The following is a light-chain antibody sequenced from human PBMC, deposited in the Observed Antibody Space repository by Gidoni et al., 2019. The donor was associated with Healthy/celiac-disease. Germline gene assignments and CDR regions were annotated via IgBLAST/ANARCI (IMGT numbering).Light chain of an antibody. CDR2: KVS. Sequence: DVGMNQSPLSLPVTLGQPASISCRSRQSLVYSDGKTYLNWFQQRPGQSPRRLIYKVSNRDSGVPDRFSGSGSGTDFTLKISRVEAEDVGVYYCMQGTHWPLTFGQGTKVEIK. J-gene: IGKJ1*01. V-gene: IGKV2-30*01. CDR3: MQGTHWPLT. CDR1: QSLVYSDGKTY.